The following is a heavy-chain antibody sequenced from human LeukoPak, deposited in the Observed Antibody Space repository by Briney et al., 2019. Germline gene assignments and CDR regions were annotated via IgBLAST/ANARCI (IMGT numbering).Heavy chain of an antibody. CDR2: ISYDGSNK. Sequence: GGSLRLSCAASGFTFSSYAMHWVRQAPGKGLEWVAVISYDGSNKYYADSVKGRFTISRDNSKNTLYLQMNSLRAEDTAVYYCARDNVQVWFGELSHYYGMDVWGQGTTVTVSS. CDR3: ARDNVQVWFGELSHYYGMDV. V-gene: IGHV3-30-3*01. D-gene: IGHD3-10*01. CDR1: GFTFSSYA. J-gene: IGHJ6*02.